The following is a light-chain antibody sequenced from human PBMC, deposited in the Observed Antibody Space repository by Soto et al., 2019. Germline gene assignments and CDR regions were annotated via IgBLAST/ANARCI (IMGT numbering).Light chain of an antibody. Sequence: QSVLTQPHSASGTPGQRVTISCSGSSSNIGSNSVHWFRQVPGTAPKPLIFSTTYRPSGVPERFSGSKSGTSASLAISGLQSEDEADYYCAAWDASLTGHVFGAGTKLTVL. CDR3: AAWDASLTGHV. J-gene: IGLJ1*01. V-gene: IGLV1-44*01. CDR2: STT. CDR1: SSNIGSNS.